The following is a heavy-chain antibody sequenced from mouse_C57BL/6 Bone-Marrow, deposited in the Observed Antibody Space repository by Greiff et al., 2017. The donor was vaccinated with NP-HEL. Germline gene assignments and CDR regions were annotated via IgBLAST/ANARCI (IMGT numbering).Heavy chain of an antibody. J-gene: IGHJ1*03. CDR2: ISYDGSN. CDR1: GYSITSGYY. Sequence: ESGPGLVKPSQSLSLTCSVTGYSITSGYYWNWIRQFPGNKLEWMGYISYDGSNNYNPSLKNRISITRDTSKNQFFLKLNSVTTEDTATYYCARDDYGSSPLYWYFDVWGTGTTVTVSS. CDR3: ARDDYGSSPLYWYFDV. V-gene: IGHV3-6*01. D-gene: IGHD1-1*01.